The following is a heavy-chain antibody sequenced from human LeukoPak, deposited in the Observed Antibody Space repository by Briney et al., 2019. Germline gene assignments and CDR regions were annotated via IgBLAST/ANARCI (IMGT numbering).Heavy chain of an antibody. CDR3: ARDHEWLGLDY. D-gene: IGHD6-19*01. J-gene: IGHJ4*02. Sequence: SETLSLACTVSGGSISSGSYYWSWIRQPAGKGLEWIGRIYTSGSTNYNPSLKSRVTISVDTSKNQFSLKLSSVTAADTAVYYCARDHEWLGLDYWGQGTLVTVSS. CDR2: IYTSGST. V-gene: IGHV4-61*02. CDR1: GGSISSGSYY.